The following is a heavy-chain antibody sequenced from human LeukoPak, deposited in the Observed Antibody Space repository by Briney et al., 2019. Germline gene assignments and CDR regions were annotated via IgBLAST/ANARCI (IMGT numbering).Heavy chain of an antibody. Sequence: GGSLRLSCAASGFTFSRGWMSWVRQAPGKGLEWVANIKQDGSEKYYVDSVKGRFTISRDNAKNSLYLQMNSLRAEDTAVYYCASEVVADAFDVWGQGTMVTVSS. CDR3: ASEVVADAFDV. D-gene: IGHD2-15*01. CDR1: GFTFSRGW. CDR2: IKQDGSEK. V-gene: IGHV3-7*01. J-gene: IGHJ3*01.